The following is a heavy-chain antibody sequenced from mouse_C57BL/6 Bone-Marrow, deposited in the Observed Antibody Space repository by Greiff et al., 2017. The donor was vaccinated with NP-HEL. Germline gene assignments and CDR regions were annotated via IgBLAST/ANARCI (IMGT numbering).Heavy chain of an antibody. CDR3: ARDYYSNYGGLAY. CDR2: IWWDDDK. CDR1: GFSLSTFGMG. Sequence: QVQLKESGPGILQPSQSLSLTCSFSGFSLSTFGMGVGWIRPPSGKGLGWLVHIWWDDDKYYNPALKSLLTISKDTSKIQVFLKIANGDTADTATYYCARDYYSNYGGLAYWGQGTLVTVSA. D-gene: IGHD2-5*01. J-gene: IGHJ3*01. V-gene: IGHV8-8*01.